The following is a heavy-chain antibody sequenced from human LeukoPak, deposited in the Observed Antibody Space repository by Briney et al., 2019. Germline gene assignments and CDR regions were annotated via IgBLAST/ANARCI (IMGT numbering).Heavy chain of an antibody. V-gene: IGHV4-59*01. CDR2: IYYSGST. CDR1: GASITTYY. J-gene: IGHJ2*01. D-gene: IGHD3-3*01. Sequence: SETLSLTCTVSGASITTYYWSWIRQPPGKGLEWIGYIYYSGSTNYNPSLESRVTISVDTSKNQFSLKLSSVTAADTAVYYCARAGVVSNPNSYWYFDLWGRGTLVTVSS. CDR3: ARAGVVSNPNSYWYFDL.